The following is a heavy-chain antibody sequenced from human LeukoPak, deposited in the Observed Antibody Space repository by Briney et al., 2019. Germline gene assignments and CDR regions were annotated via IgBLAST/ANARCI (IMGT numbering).Heavy chain of an antibody. D-gene: IGHD1-26*01. CDR2: IYYSGTT. J-gene: IGHJ4*02. V-gene: IGHV4-59*01. Sequence: SETLSLTCTVSGDPINSYYWSWLRQPPGKGLEWIGYIYYSGTTSYNPSLKSRVTISVDTSKSQLSLKLSSVTAADTAVYYCARGLAPEVGSTPDYWGQGTLVTVSS. CDR1: GDPINSYY. CDR3: ARGLAPEVGSTPDY.